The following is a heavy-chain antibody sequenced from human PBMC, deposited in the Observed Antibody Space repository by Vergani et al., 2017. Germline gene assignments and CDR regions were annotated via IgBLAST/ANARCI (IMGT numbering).Heavy chain of an antibody. CDR1: GFTFSSYG. J-gene: IGHJ4*02. CDR3: AKARNIAAAGGFDY. CDR2: ISYDGSSK. Sequence: QVQLVESGGGVVQPGRSLRLSCAASGFTFSSYGMHWVRQSPGKGLEWVAVISYDGSSKYYADSVKGRFTISRDNSKTTLYLQMNSLRAEDTAVYYCAKARNIAAAGGFDYWGQGTLVTVSS. D-gene: IGHD6-13*01. V-gene: IGHV3-30*18.